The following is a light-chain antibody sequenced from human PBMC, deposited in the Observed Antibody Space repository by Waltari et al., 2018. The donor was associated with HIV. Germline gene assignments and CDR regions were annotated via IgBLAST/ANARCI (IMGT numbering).Light chain of an antibody. Sequence: EIVLTQSPATLSLSPGERATLSCRASQSVCSSCLTWYQQKPGQAPRLLIYDTSSRATGIPDRFSGSGSGTDFTLTISRLEPEDFAVYYCQQYGSSPWTFGHGTKVEIK. J-gene: IGKJ1*01. CDR1: QSVCSSC. CDR3: QQYGSSPWT. V-gene: IGKV3-20*01. CDR2: DTS.